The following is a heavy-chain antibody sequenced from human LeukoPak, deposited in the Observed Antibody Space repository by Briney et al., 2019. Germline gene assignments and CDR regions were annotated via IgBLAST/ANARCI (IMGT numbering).Heavy chain of an antibody. CDR1: GGSISSSSYY. Sequence: SETLSLTCTVSGGSISSSSYYWGWIRQPPGKGLEWIGSIYYSGSTYYNPSLKSRVTISVDTSKNQFSLKLSSVTAAGTAVYYCASLVAPWVGPGYGDYNVWGKGTTVTVSS. J-gene: IGHJ6*04. V-gene: IGHV4-39*01. D-gene: IGHD4-17*01. CDR3: ASLVAPWVGPGYGDYNV. CDR2: IYYSGST.